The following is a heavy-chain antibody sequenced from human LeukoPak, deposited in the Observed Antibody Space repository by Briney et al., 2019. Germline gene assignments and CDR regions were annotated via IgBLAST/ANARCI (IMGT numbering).Heavy chain of an antibody. Sequence: SETLSLTCAVYGGSFSGYYWSWIRQPPGKGLEWIGEINHSGSTNYNPSLKSRVTISVDTSKNQFSLKLSSVTAADTAVYYCARGALGYCSSTSCYRAFPFDYRGQGTLVTVSS. CDR3: ARGALGYCSSTSCYRAFPFDY. V-gene: IGHV4-34*01. CDR1: GGSFSGYY. CDR2: INHSGST. D-gene: IGHD2-2*02. J-gene: IGHJ4*02.